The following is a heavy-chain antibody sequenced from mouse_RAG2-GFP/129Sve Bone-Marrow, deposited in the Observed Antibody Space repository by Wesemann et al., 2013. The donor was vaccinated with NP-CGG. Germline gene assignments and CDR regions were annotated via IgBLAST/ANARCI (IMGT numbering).Heavy chain of an antibody. CDR3: ARSGYGEYYFDY. J-gene: IGHJ2*01. V-gene: IGHV1-26*01. D-gene: IGHD1-1*02. Sequence: GKATLTVDKSSSTAYMELRSLTSEDSAVYYCARSGYGEYYFDYWGQGTTLTVSS.